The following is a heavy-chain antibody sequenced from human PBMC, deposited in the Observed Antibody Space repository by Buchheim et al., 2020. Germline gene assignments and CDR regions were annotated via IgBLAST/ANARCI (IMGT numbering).Heavy chain of an antibody. J-gene: IGHJ6*02. CDR3: AREYYDILTGSQAVYYGMDV. V-gene: IGHV1-2*04. CDR2: INPNSGGT. D-gene: IGHD3-9*01. Sequence: QVQLVQSGAEVKKPGASVKVSCKASGYTFTGYYMHWVRQAPGQGLEWMGWINPNSGGTNYAQKFQGWVTMTRDTSISTAYMKLSRLRSDDTAVYYCAREYYDILTGSQAVYYGMDVWGQGTT. CDR1: GYTFTGYY.